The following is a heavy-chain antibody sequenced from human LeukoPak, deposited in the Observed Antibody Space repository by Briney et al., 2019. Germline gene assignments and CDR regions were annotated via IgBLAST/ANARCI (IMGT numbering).Heavy chain of an antibody. CDR3: ASSGDSYSGFDY. D-gene: IGHD2-21*02. J-gene: IGHJ4*02. V-gene: IGHV3-30-3*01. CDR1: GFTFSSYA. CDR2: ISYDGSNK. Sequence: GALRLSCAASGFTFSSYAMHWVCQAPGKGLEWVAVISYDGSNKYYADSVKGRFTISRDNSKNTLYLQMNSLRAEDTAVYYCASSGDSYSGFDYWGQGTLVTVSS.